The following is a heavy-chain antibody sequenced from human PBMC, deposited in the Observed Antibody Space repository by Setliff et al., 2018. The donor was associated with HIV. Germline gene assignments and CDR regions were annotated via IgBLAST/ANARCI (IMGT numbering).Heavy chain of an antibody. Sequence: SLTCTVSGDSFSNYYWSWIRQPPGKGLEWIGYVFYTGSATYNPSLKSRVSISVDRSTNRFSLMLHSVTAADTAVYYCARGPSGGGFYYMDVWGKGTTVTVSS. CDR3: ARGPSGGGFYYMDV. CDR2: VFYTGSA. V-gene: IGHV4-59*01. D-gene: IGHD2-15*01. J-gene: IGHJ6*03. CDR1: GDSFSNYY.